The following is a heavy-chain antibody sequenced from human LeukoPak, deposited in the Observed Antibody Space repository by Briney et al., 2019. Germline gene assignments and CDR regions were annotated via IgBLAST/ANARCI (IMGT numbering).Heavy chain of an antibody. CDR3: ARELVSSTSYIYYYYMDV. CDR1: GYTFTIYY. J-gene: IGHJ6*03. D-gene: IGHD2-2*01. V-gene: IGHV1-46*01. CDR2: INPSGGSR. Sequence: ASVTVSCKASGYTFTIYYMHWVRQAPGQGLGWMGIINPSGGSRSYAQKFQGRVTMTRDTSTSTVYMELSSLRSEDTAVYYCARELVSSTSYIYYYYMDVWGKGTTVTVSS.